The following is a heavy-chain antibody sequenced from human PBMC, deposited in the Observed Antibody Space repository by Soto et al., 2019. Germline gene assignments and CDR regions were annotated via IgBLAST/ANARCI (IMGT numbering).Heavy chain of an antibody. V-gene: IGHV3-33*01. CDR1: DFNVSNYS. D-gene: IGHD5-18*01. CDR2: IWYGGSNT. CDR3: ARDTAMVKGDY. J-gene: IGHJ4*02. Sequence: PGGSRRLSCAASDFNVSNYSMHRVRQAPGNGLEWVAVIWYGGSNTYYADSVKGRFTISRDNSKNTLYLQVNSLRAEDTAVYYCARDTAMVKGDYWGQGTLVTVSS.